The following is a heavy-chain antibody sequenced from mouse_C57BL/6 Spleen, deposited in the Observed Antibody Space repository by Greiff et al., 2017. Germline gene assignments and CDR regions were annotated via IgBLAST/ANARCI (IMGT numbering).Heavy chain of an antibody. J-gene: IGHJ3*01. V-gene: IGHV7-3*01. Sequence: DVKLVESGGGLVQPGGSLSLSCAASGFTFTDYYMSWVRQPPGKALEWLGFIRNKANGYTTEYSASVKGRFTISRDNSQSILYLQMNALRAEDSATYYCARHYYDSFADWGQGTLVTVSA. CDR1: GFTFTDYY. CDR3: ARHYYDSFAD. D-gene: IGHD2-4*01. CDR2: IRNKANGYTT.